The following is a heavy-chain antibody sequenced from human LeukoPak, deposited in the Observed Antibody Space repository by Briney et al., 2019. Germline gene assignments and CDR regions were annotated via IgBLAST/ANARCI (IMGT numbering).Heavy chain of an antibody. CDR1: GFTFSSYS. CDR3: ARDLGPYDFWSGYSYYGMDV. D-gene: IGHD3-3*01. J-gene: IGHJ6*02. CDR2: IRSSSSYI. Sequence: KPGGSLRLSCAASGFTFSSYSMNWVRQAPGKGLEWVSSIRSSSSYIYYADSVKGRFTISRDNAKNSLYLQMNSLRAEDTAVYYCARDLGPYDFWSGYSYYGMDVWGQGTTVTVSS. V-gene: IGHV3-21*01.